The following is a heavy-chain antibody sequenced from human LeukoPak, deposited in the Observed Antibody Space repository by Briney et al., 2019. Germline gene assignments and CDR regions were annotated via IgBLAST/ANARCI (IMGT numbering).Heavy chain of an antibody. CDR3: ARDASITMVRGVPEFDY. V-gene: IGHV1-2*02. J-gene: IGHJ4*02. D-gene: IGHD3-10*01. CDR1: GYTFTGYY. Sequence: ASVKVSCKASGYTFTGYYMHWVRHAPGQGLEWMGWINPNSGGTNYAQKFQGKVTMTRDTSISTAYMELSRLRSDDTAVYYCARDASITMVRGVPEFDYWGQGTLVTVSS. CDR2: INPNSGGT.